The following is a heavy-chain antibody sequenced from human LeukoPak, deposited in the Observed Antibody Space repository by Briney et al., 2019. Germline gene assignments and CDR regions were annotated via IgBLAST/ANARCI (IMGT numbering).Heavy chain of an antibody. Sequence: GASVTVSCTASGYTFTSYGISWVRQAPGQGLEWMGWISAYNGDTNYAQKLQGRVTMTTDTSTSTAYMELRSLRSDDTAVYYCARAPDYYYDSSGPHFDYWGQGTLVTVSS. J-gene: IGHJ4*02. D-gene: IGHD3-22*01. CDR1: GYTFTSYG. CDR3: ARAPDYYYDSSGPHFDY. CDR2: ISAYNGDT. V-gene: IGHV1-18*01.